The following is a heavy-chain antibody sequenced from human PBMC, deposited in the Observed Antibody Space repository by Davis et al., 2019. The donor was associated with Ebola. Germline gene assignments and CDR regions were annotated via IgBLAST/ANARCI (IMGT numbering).Heavy chain of an antibody. Sequence: SETLSLTCTVSGGAIGSSSYYWNWIRQPPGKGLEWIRHVYYRGTTYYNPSLKSRVAISIDPSKNQFSLNLTSGTAADTAVYYWAINFGPSDYWGQGSLVTVSS. V-gene: IGHV4-39*01. CDR2: VYYRGTT. CDR1: GGAIGSSSYY. CDR3: AINFGPSDY. D-gene: IGHD2/OR15-2a*01. J-gene: IGHJ4*02.